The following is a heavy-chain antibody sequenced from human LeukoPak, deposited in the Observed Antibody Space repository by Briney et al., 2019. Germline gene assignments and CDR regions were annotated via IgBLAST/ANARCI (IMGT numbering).Heavy chain of an antibody. D-gene: IGHD6-13*01. CDR2: IYTDENT. CDR1: GGSISIYY. J-gene: IGHJ5*02. V-gene: IGHV4-4*07. CDR3: ASHAIAAAGTLAGIFDP. Sequence: SETLSLTCTVSGGSISIYYWTWIRQPAGKGLEWIGRIYTDENTFFNPSLKSRVTMSVDTSKNQFSLKLSSVTAADTAVYYCASHAIAAAGTLAGIFDPWGQGTLVTVSS.